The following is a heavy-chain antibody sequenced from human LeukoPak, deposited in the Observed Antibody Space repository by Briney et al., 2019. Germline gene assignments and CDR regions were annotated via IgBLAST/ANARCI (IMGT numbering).Heavy chain of an antibody. J-gene: IGHJ6*02. Sequence: PGRYLRLSCAASGFTFGHYAMHWVRQAPGKGLEWLALTSYDGATEFYADSVRGRFTISRDNSKNTVFLDVNSLRGEDTAVYFCARELVSVTRHDGLDVWGQGTTVIVSS. CDR1: GFTFGHYA. D-gene: IGHD4-17*01. V-gene: IGHV3-30-3*01. CDR2: TSYDGATE. CDR3: ARELVSVTRHDGLDV.